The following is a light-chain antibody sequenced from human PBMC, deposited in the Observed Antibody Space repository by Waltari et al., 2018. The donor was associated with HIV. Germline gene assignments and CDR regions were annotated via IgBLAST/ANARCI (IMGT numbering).Light chain of an antibody. Sequence: QSVMTQPPSASATPGQTVTISCSGSSSNIGTNTVTWYQQLPGTAPKLLISHNPQRPSVVPDRFSGSKSGTSASLATSGLQSEDEAAYYCAAWDVSLSGLWVFGGGTKLTVL. V-gene: IGLV1-44*01. J-gene: IGLJ3*02. CDR1: SSNIGTNT. CDR2: HNP. CDR3: AAWDVSLSGLWV.